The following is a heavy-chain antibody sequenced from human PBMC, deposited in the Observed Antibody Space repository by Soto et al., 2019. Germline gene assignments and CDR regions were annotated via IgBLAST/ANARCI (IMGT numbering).Heavy chain of an antibody. V-gene: IGHV3-21*01. CDR2: ISSSSSYI. Sequence: SGFTFSTYSMNWVRQAPGKGLEWVSSISSSSSYIYYADSVKGRFTISRDNAKNSLYLQMNSLRAEDTAVYCCAVGRGIQLWYPDYWGQGTLVTVSS. CDR3: AVGRGIQLWYPDY. J-gene: IGHJ4*02. D-gene: IGHD5-18*01. CDR1: GFTFSTYS.